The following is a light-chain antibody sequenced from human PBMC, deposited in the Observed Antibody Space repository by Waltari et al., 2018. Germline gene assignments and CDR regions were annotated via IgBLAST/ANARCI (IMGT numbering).Light chain of an antibody. V-gene: IGKV4-1*01. J-gene: IGKJ2*01. CDR2: WAS. CDR3: QQCYSFPYT. CDR1: QSVLSSSNNKNY. Sequence: DIVMTQSPDSLAVSLGERATINCKSSQSVLSSSNNKNYLGWYQQKPGQTPNLLISWASTPESGVPDRCSGSGSGTDFTLTISSLQAEDVAVYYCQQCYSFPYTFGQGTKLEIK.